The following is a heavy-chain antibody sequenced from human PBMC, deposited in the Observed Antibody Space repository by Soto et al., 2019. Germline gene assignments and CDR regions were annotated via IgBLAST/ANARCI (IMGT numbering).Heavy chain of an antibody. CDR1: GGSISSYY. V-gene: IGHV4-4*07. D-gene: IGHD6-13*01. J-gene: IGHJ3*02. Sequence: PSETLSLTCTVSGGSISSYYWSWIRQPAGKGLEWIGRIYTSGSTNYNPSLKSRVTMSVDTSKNQFSLKLSSVTAADTAVYYCAREREYSSSWYPDAFDIWGKGTMVTVSS. CDR3: AREREYSSSWYPDAFDI. CDR2: IYTSGST.